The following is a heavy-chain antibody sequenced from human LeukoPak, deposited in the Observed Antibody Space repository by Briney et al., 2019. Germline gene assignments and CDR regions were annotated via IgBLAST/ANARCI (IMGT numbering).Heavy chain of an antibody. V-gene: IGHV3-48*03. J-gene: IGHJ4*02. CDR2: ISSSGSTI. CDR3: ARDPGDY. Sequence: GGSLKISCSASGFTFNRYEMNWVPQASGKGLEWVSYISSSGSTIYYADSVKGRFTISRDNAKNSLYLQMNSLRVEDTAVYYCARDPGDYWGQGTLVTVSS. CDR1: GFTFNRYE.